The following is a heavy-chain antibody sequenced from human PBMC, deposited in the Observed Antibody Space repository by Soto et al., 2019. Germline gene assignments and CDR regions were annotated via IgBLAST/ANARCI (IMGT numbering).Heavy chain of an antibody. CDR3: ARELERVFDY. CDR1: GFTFSSYA. J-gene: IGHJ4*02. V-gene: IGHV3-30*04. Sequence: GGSLRLSCAASGFTFSSYAMHWVRQAPGKGLEWVAVIAYDGRNKYYADSVKGRFTISRDNSKNTLYLQMNSLRIEDTAVYYCARELERVFDYWGQGTLVTVLL. CDR2: IAYDGRNK. D-gene: IGHD1-1*01.